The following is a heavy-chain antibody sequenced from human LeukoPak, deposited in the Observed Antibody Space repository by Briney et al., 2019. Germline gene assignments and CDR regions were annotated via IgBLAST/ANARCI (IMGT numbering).Heavy chain of an antibody. D-gene: IGHD3-22*01. J-gene: IGHJ4*02. V-gene: IGHV3-74*01. CDR1: GFTFSAYW. CDR2: INSDGSST. CDR3: TSKTTDYYDSSGVGGY. Sequence: PGGSLRLSCAVSGFTFSAYWVHWVRQAPGKGLVWVSRINSDGSSTSYADSVKGRFTISRDNAKNTLYLQMNSLRAEDTAVYYCTSKTTDYYDSSGVGGYWGQGTLVTVSS.